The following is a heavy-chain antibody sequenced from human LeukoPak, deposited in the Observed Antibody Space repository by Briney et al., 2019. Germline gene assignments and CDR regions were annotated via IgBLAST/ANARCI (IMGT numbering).Heavy chain of an antibody. CDR3: VRDMGYYDKV. V-gene: IGHV3-74*01. J-gene: IGHJ4*02. Sequence: GGSLRLSCATSGFTFSTSWMHWVRQAPGKGLVWVSRINADGNTRDYADSVKGRFTISRDNAKSTLYLQMNSLRAEDTAIYYCVRDMGYYDKVWGQGTLVTVSS. CDR1: GFTFSTSW. D-gene: IGHD3-22*01. CDR2: INADGNTR.